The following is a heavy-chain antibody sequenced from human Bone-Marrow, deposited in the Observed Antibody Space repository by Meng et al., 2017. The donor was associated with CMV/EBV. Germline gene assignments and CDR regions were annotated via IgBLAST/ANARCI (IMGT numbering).Heavy chain of an antibody. CDR1: GGSFSSYA. J-gene: IGHJ4*02. D-gene: IGHD5-18*01. CDR2: IIPIFNIA. CDR3: RFYTAMVTGFDY. V-gene: IGHV1-69*10. Sequence: SVKVSCKASGGSFSSYAFSWVRQAPGQGLEWMGGIIPIFNIANYAQKFQGRVTITADKSTSTAYMELSSLRSEDTAVYYCRFYTAMVTGFDYWGRGTRVTGFS.